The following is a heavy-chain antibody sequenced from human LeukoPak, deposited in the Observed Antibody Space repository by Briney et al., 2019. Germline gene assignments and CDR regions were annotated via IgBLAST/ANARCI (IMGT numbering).Heavy chain of an antibody. Sequence: SETLSLTCTVSGYSISNGYYWGWIRQPPGKGLEWIGSIYHSGSIYYNPSLKSRVTISVDTSKNQLSLKLSSVTAADTAVYYCARGGGWELRTYYFDYWGQGTLVTVSS. D-gene: IGHD1-26*01. CDR1: GYSISNGYY. V-gene: IGHV4-38-2*02. J-gene: IGHJ4*02. CDR2: IYHSGSI. CDR3: ARGGGWELRTYYFDY.